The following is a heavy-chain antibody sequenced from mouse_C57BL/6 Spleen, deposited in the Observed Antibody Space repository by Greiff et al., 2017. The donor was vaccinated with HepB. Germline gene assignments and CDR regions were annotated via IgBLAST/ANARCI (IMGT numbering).Heavy chain of an antibody. V-gene: IGHV1-59*01. Sequence: VQLQQPGAELVRPGTSVKLSCKASGYTFTSYWMHWVKQRPGQGLEWIGVIDPSDSYTNYNQKFKGKATLTVDTSSSTAYMQLSSLTSEDSSVYYCAQLGEGNYFDYWGQGTTLTVSS. J-gene: IGHJ2*01. CDR2: IDPSDSYT. D-gene: IGHD4-1*02. CDR3: AQLGEGNYFDY. CDR1: GYTFTSYW.